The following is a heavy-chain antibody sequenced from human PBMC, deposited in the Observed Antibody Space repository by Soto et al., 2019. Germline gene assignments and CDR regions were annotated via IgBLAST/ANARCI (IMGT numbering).Heavy chain of an antibody. D-gene: IGHD3-16*02. Sequence: PGGSLRLSCAASGFTFSSYSMNWVRQAPGKGLEWVSYISSSSSTIYYADSVKGRFTISRDNAKNSLYLQMNSLRDEDTAVYYCARETYYDYVWGSYRYYFDYWGQGTLVTVSS. CDR2: ISSSSSTI. CDR1: GFTFSSYS. J-gene: IGHJ4*02. V-gene: IGHV3-48*02. CDR3: ARETYYDYVWGSYRYYFDY.